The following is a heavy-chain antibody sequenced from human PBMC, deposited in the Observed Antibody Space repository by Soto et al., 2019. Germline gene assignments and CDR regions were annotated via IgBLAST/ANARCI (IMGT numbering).Heavy chain of an antibody. D-gene: IGHD5-18*01. CDR1: GFTFSSYG. Sequence: QVQLVESGGGVVQPGRSLRLSCAASGFTFSSYGMHWVRQAPGKGLEWVAVIWYDGSNKYYADSVKGRFTISRDNSKNTLYLQMNSLRAEDTAVYYCASGYSYGYGAFDIWGQGTMVTGSS. CDR2: IWYDGSNK. J-gene: IGHJ3*02. CDR3: ASGYSYGYGAFDI. V-gene: IGHV3-33*01.